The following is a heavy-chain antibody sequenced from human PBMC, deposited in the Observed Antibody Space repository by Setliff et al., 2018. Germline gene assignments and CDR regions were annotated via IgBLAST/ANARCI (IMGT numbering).Heavy chain of an antibody. D-gene: IGHD3-22*01. V-gene: IGHV3-53*01. J-gene: IGHJ3*01. CDR1: GFTVSSNY. CDR3: ARDYNYFDSSGYYPTGAFDF. Sequence: PGGSLRLSCAASGFTVSSNYMSWVRQAPGKGLEWVSVIYNGGSTYYADSVKSRFTISRDNSKNTLYLQMNSLRAEDTAVYYCARDYNYFDSSGYYPTGAFDFWGQGTMVTVSS. CDR2: IYNGGST.